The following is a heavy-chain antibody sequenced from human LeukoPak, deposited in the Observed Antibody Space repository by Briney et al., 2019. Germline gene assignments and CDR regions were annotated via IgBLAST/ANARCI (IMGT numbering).Heavy chain of an antibody. Sequence: ASVKVSCKASGYTFTSYDIKWLRQATGQGLEWMGWMNPNSGNTGYAQKFQGRVTMTRNTSISTAYMELSSLRSEDTAVYYCARGITVAGYYHYGMDVWGQGTTVTVSS. CDR3: ARGITVAGYYHYGMDV. D-gene: IGHD6-19*01. CDR2: MNPNSGNT. CDR1: GYTFTSYD. J-gene: IGHJ6*02. V-gene: IGHV1-8*01.